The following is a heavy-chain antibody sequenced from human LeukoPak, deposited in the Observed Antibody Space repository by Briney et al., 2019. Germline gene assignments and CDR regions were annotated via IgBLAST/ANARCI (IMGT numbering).Heavy chain of an antibody. CDR3: ARDRRRDRLHAFDT. CDR2: IYDSGTT. J-gene: IGHJ3*02. V-gene: IGHV4-59*01. Sequence: SETLSLTCTVSGGSISSNYWSWIRQPPGKGLEWIGYIYDSGTTDYNPSLKSRVAISLDTSKNQFSLKLSSVTAADTAVYYCARDRRRDRLHAFDTWGQGTVVTVSS. D-gene: IGHD1-26*01. CDR1: GGSISSNY.